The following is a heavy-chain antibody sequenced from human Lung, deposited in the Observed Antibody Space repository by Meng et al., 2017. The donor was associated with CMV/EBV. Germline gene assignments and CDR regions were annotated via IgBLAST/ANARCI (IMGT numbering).Heavy chain of an antibody. D-gene: IGHD6-13*01. CDR1: GFTFSDHY. J-gene: IGHJ4*02. CDR2: SRNKANSYTT. CDR3: ASIAKYSSSWHN. Sequence: GESLKISCAASGFTFSDHYMDWVRQAPGKGLGWVGRSRNKANSYTTDYAASVKGRFTISRDDPKNSLYLQMNSLKTEDTAVYYCASIAKYSSSWHNWGQGTLVXVSS. V-gene: IGHV3-72*01.